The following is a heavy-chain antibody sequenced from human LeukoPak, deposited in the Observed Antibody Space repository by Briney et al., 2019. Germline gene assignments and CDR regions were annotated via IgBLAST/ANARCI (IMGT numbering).Heavy chain of an antibody. CDR3: ARDEGSGFDY. V-gene: IGHV3-23*01. J-gene: IGHJ4*02. D-gene: IGHD2-15*01. Sequence: PGGSLRLSCAASGFTFSNYDMTWVRQAPGKGLEWVSAISASGTIPYYADSVKGRFTISRDNAKNSLYLQMNSLRAEDTAVYYCARDEGSGFDYWGQGTLVTVSS. CDR1: GFTFSNYD. CDR2: ISASGTIP.